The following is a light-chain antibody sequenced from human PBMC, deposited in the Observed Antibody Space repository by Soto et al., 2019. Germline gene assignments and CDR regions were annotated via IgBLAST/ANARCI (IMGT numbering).Light chain of an antibody. Sequence: DIQMTPSTSTLSASVGDRVIVTWRASQSFSRWLAWYQQKPGKAPNLLIYDASILERGVPSRFSGSGSGTEFTLSISSLQADDFATYYCQHYMSYPWTFGPGTKVDI. CDR1: QSFSRW. CDR2: DAS. V-gene: IGKV1-5*01. CDR3: QHYMSYPWT. J-gene: IGKJ1*01.